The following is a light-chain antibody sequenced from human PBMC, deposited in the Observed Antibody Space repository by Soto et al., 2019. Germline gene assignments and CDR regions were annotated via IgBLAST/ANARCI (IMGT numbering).Light chain of an antibody. CDR2: GVS. Sequence: DIPLTQSPSTLSASVGDRVTITCRASQSFSSWLAWYQQKPGKAPKLLIYGVSSLESGVPSRFSGSGSGTEFTLTISSLQSDDFATYYCQQYNTFSPTFGPGTKVEIK. J-gene: IGKJ1*01. V-gene: IGKV1-5*01. CDR1: QSFSSW. CDR3: QQYNTFSPT.